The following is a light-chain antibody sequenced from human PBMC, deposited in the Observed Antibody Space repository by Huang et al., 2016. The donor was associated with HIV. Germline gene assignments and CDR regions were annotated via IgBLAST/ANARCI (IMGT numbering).Light chain of an antibody. V-gene: IGKV1-39*01. CDR2: SAS. Sequence: DIQMTQSPSSLSASVGDRVTIACRASQCIRKFLNWYQQKPGEAPKLLMHSASSLQSGVPSRFSGSGSGTDFTLTITSLQPEDFATYYCQQTDNIPRTFGQGTKVVIK. CDR1: QCIRKF. J-gene: IGKJ1*01. CDR3: QQTDNIPRT.